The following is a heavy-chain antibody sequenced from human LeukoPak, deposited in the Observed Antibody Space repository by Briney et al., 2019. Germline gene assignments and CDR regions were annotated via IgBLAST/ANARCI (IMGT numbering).Heavy chain of an antibody. CDR3: ARVHYVNYYGMDV. D-gene: IGHD4-17*01. Sequence: PGRSLRLSCAASGFTFSSYGMHWVRQAPGKGLEWVAVIWYDGSNKYYADSVKGRFTISRDNSKNTLYLQMNSLRAEDTAVYYCARVHYVNYYGMDVWGQGTTVTVS. CDR1: GFTFSSYG. CDR2: IWYDGSNK. V-gene: IGHV3-33*01. J-gene: IGHJ6*02.